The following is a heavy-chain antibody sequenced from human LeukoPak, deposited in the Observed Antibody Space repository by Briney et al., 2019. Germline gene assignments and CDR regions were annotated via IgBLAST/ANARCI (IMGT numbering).Heavy chain of an antibody. CDR2: IKYDGSEE. J-gene: IGHJ4*02. Sequence: GGSLRLSCAASGFDIIPYGMNWVRQAPGKGLEWVANIKYDGSEEYFGVSVKGRFTISRDNAKNSLSLQMNSLRVEDTAVYYCARDAPDFWGQGTLVTVSS. V-gene: IGHV3-7*01. CDR3: ARDAPDF. CDR1: GFDIIPYG.